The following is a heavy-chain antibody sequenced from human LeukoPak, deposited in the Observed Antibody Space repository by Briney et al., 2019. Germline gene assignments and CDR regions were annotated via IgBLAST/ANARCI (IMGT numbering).Heavy chain of an antibody. CDR2: IWYDGSNK. Sequence: GGSLRLSCAASGFTFSSYGMHWVRQAPGKGLEWVAVIWYDGSNKYYADSVKGRFTISRDNSKNTLYLQMNTLRAEDTAVYYCARDGERVSIAAAGTTFLDYWGQGTLVTVSS. V-gene: IGHV3-33*01. CDR1: GFTFSSYG. J-gene: IGHJ4*02. D-gene: IGHD6-13*01. CDR3: ARDGERVSIAAAGTTFLDY.